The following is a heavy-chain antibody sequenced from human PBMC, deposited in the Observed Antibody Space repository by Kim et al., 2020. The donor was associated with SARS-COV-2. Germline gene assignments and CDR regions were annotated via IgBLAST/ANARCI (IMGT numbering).Heavy chain of an antibody. J-gene: IGHJ6*02. D-gene: IGHD3-10*01. CDR3: ARESVTMVRGAKRDYYGMDV. CDR1: GFTFSSYA. CDR2: ISYDGSNK. V-gene: IGHV3-30*04. Sequence: GGSLRHSCAASGFTFSSYAMHWVRQAPGKGLEWVAVISYDGSNKYYADSVKGRFTISRDNSKNTLYLQMNSLRAEDTAVYYCARESVTMVRGAKRDYYGMDVRGQGNTVTVSS.